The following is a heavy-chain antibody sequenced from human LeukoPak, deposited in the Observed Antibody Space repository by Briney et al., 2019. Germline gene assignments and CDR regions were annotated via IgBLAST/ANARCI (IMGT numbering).Heavy chain of an antibody. CDR2: IYYSGST. J-gene: IGHJ3*02. Sequence: SETLSLTCTVSGGSISSYYWSWIRQPPGKGLEWIGYIYYSGSTNYNPSLKSRVTLSVDTSKNQFSLKLSSATAADTAVYYCARGPGSFSNEAFDMWGQGTMVTVSS. V-gene: IGHV4-59*08. CDR1: GGSISSYY. D-gene: IGHD3-10*01. CDR3: ARGPGSFSNEAFDM.